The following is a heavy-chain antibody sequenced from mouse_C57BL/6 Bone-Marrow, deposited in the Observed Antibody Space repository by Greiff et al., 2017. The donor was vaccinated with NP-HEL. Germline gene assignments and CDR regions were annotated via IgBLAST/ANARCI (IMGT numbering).Heavy chain of an antibody. V-gene: IGHV14-2*01. Sequence: EVQLQQSGAELVKPGASVKLSCTASGFNIKDYYMHWVKQRTEQGLEWIGRIDPEDGETKYAPKFPGKATITADTSSNTAYLQLSSLTSEDTAVYYCATYYGNYGFAYWGQGTLVTVSA. D-gene: IGHD2-10*01. CDR3: ATYYGNYGFAY. CDR2: IDPEDGET. CDR1: GFNIKDYY. J-gene: IGHJ3*01.